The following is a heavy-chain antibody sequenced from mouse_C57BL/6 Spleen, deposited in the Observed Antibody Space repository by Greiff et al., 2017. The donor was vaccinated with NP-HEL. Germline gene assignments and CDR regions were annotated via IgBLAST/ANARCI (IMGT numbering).Heavy chain of an antibody. Sequence: VNVVESGAELVKPGASVKISCKASGYAFSSYWMNWVKQRPGKGLEWIGQIYPGDGDTNYNGKFKGKATLTADKSSSTAYMQRSSLTSEDSAVYFCARGGYGSSYGAMDYWGQGTSVTVSS. J-gene: IGHJ4*01. CDR1: GYAFSSYW. D-gene: IGHD1-1*01. V-gene: IGHV1-80*01. CDR2: IYPGDGDT. CDR3: ARGGYGSSYGAMDY.